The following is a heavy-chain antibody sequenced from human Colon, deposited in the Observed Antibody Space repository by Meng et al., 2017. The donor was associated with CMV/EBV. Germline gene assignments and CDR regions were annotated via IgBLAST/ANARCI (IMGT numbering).Heavy chain of an antibody. J-gene: IGHJ4*02. CDR2: IDTGNGDT. D-gene: IGHD2-21*02. CDR1: YTVTSLP. Sequence: YTVTSLPMHWVRQAPGQRFEWMGCIDTGNGDTKYSQNFQDRVTIIRDTFASTVYMELSNLRYEDTAVYYCARDRPEGVCGGDYWLDHWGQGTLVTVSS. V-gene: IGHV1-3*04. CDR3: ARDRPEGVCGGDYWLDH.